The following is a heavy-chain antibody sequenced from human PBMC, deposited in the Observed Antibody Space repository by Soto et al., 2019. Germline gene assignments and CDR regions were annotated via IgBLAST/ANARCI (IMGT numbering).Heavy chain of an antibody. D-gene: IGHD3-22*01. J-gene: IGHJ4*02. Sequence: GSGPTLVNPTETLTLTCSGSGFSLTDTRMGVSWIRQAPGKALEWLAHIISNDDKSYSTSLKSRLTISKDTSKSQVVLRMTNMDPVDTGRYYCARALFYSDSDGYYFEFDYWGPGTLVTVSS. V-gene: IGHV2-26*01. CDR3: ARALFYSDSDGYYFEFDY. CDR2: IISNDDK. CDR1: GFSLTDTRMG.